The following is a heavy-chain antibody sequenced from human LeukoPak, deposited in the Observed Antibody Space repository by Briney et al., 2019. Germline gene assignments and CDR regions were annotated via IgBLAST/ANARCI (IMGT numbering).Heavy chain of an antibody. CDR2: INPGGSVK. D-gene: IGHD1/OR15-1a*01. CDR3: ASGESGWNI. CDR1: GFSISAGH. V-gene: IGHV3-7*02. J-gene: IGHJ4*02. Sequence: QTGGSLRLSCAASGFSISAGHIGWVRQAPGKGLEWVANINPGGSVKYYVDSVKGRFTISRDNAKNSLYLQMNSLTVEDTAVYYCASGESGWNIWGQGALATVSS.